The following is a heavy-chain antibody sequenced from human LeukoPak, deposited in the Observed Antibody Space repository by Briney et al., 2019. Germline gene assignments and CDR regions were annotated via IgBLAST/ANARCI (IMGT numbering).Heavy chain of an antibody. D-gene: IGHD1-26*01. CDR3: ARDLGGGSFDY. Sequence: GGSLRLSCAASGFSFSSYNMNWVRQAPGKGLEWVSSITSSCSYTFYADSVKGRFTISRDNARNSLYLQMNSLRAEDTAVYYCARDLGGGSFDYWGQGTLVTVSS. CDR1: GFSFSSYN. CDR2: ITSSCSYT. V-gene: IGHV3-21*01. J-gene: IGHJ4*02.